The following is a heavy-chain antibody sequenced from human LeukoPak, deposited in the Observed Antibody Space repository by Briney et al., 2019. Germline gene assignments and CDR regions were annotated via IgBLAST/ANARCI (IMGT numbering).Heavy chain of an antibody. CDR1: GYTFIGYY. V-gene: IGHV1-2*02. CDR3: ARHGWDYYDSSGYYKFFDY. CDR2: INPNSGGT. D-gene: IGHD3-22*01. Sequence: ASVKVSCKASGYTFIGYYIHWVRQAPGQGLEWMGWINPNSGGTNYAQRFQGRVTMTRDTSISTAYMELSGLRSDDTAMYYCARHGWDYYDSSGYYKFFDYWGQGTLVTVSS. J-gene: IGHJ4*02.